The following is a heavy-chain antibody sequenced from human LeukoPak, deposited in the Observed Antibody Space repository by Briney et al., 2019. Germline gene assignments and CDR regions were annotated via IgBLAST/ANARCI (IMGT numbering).Heavy chain of an antibody. CDR1: GFTFGSYA. J-gene: IGHJ4*02. D-gene: IGHD6-13*01. Sequence: PGGSQRLSCAASGFTFGSYAMSWVRQAPGKGLEWVSAISGSGGSTYYADSVKSRFTISRDNSKNTLYLQMNSLRAEDTAVYYCAKDHAIAAAGIRDPHYFDYWGQGTLVTVSS. V-gene: IGHV3-23*01. CDR3: AKDHAIAAAGIRDPHYFDY. CDR2: ISGSGGST.